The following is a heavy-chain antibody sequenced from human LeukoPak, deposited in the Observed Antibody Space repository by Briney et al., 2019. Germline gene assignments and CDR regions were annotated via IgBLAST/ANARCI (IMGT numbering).Heavy chain of an antibody. CDR3: ARNLNFGVGNY. Sequence: SETLSLTCTVSGGSISSGGYYGSWVRQPPGKGLEWIGYIYHSGSTYYNPSLKSRVSISVDRSKNQLSLKLSSVTAADTAVYYCARNLNFGVGNYWGQGTLVTVSS. CDR1: GGSISSGGYY. J-gene: IGHJ4*02. CDR2: IYHSGST. D-gene: IGHD3-3*01. V-gene: IGHV4-30-2*01.